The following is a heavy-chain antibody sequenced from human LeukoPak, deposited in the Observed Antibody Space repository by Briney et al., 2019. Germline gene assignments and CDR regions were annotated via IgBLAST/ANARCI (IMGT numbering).Heavy chain of an antibody. CDR2: INPNSGGT. CDR3: ARARYSSGWYSGAFDI. D-gene: IGHD6-19*01. CDR1: GYTFTGYY. J-gene: IGHJ3*02. Sequence: GASVKVSCKASGYTFTGYYMHWVRQAPGQGLEWMGWINPNSGGTNYAQKFQGRVTMTGDTSISTAYMELSRLRSDDTAVYYCARARYSSGWYSGAFDIWGQGTMVTVSS. V-gene: IGHV1-2*02.